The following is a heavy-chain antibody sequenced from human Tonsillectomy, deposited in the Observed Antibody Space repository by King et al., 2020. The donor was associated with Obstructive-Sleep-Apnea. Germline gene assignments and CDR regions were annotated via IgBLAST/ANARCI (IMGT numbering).Heavy chain of an antibody. Sequence: VQLVESGGGLVQPGRSLRLSCAASGFTFDDYAMHWVRQAPGKGLEWVSGISWNSGTIGYADSVKGRFTISRDNAKNSLYLQMNSLRAEDTALYYCTKAGGSRYYYDSSGYYPRWFDPWGQGTLVTVSS. CDR1: GFTFDDYA. D-gene: IGHD3-22*01. CDR3: TKAGGSRYYYDSSGYYPRWFDP. V-gene: IGHV3-9*01. CDR2: ISWNSGTI. J-gene: IGHJ5*02.